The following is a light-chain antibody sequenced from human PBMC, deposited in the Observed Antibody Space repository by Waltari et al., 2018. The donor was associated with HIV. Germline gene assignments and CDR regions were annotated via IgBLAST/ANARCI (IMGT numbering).Light chain of an antibody. CDR1: QSVRDN. J-gene: IGKJ4*01. V-gene: IGKV3-15*01. CDR3: QQYNKWPPVT. Sequence: EIVMTQSPATLSVSPGERATLSCRASQSVRDNLAWYQQKPGQAPRLLIYGASTRAIGIPGRFSGSGSGTEFTLTISSLQSEDFAVYYCQQYNKWPPVTFGGGTKVEIK. CDR2: GAS.